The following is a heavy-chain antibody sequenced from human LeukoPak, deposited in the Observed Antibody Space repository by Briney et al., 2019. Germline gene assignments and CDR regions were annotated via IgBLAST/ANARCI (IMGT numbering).Heavy chain of an antibody. CDR2: IIPIFGTA. CDR3: ASQYYDFWSGYLDP. Sequence: SVKVSCKASGGTFSSYAISWVRQAPGQGLEWMGGIIPIFGTANYAQKFQGRVTITTDESTSTAYMELSSLGSEDTAVYYCASQYYDFWSGYLDPWGQGTLVTVSS. CDR1: GGTFSSYA. J-gene: IGHJ5*02. V-gene: IGHV1-69*05. D-gene: IGHD3-3*01.